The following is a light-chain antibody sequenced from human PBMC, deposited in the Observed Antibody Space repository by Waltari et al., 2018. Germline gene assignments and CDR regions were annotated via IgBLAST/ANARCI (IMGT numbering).Light chain of an antibody. CDR2: AAS. CDR1: QDISSY. V-gene: IGKV1-9*01. CDR3: QQLNSYPLT. Sequence: DIQLTQSPSFLSASVGDRVTITCRASQDISSYLAWYQQKPGKAPQLLIYAASSLQGGVPPSFSGSGSGSEFTLIISSLQPEDIAAYYCQQLNSYPLTCGQGTRVEIK. J-gene: IGKJ1*01.